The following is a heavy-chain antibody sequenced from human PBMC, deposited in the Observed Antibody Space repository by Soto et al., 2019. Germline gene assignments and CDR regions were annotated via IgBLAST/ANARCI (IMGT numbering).Heavy chain of an antibody. D-gene: IGHD2-8*02. V-gene: IGHV1-18*04. J-gene: IGHJ4*02. CDR3: ARDYTGRGYFDH. CDR2: INTYSDRT. CDR1: GYTFINYG. Sequence: ASVKVSCKASGYTFINYGISWVRQAPGQGLEWLGWINTYSDRTNYAQEFQGRVSMTTEKSTSTVYMELRSLRSGGTALYYCARDYTGRGYFDHWGQGXLVTVSS.